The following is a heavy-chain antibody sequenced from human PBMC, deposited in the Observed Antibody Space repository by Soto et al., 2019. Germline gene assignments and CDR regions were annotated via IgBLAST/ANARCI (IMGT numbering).Heavy chain of an antibody. CDR3: ARGLLTFWGVLVVAFAF. J-gene: IGHJ1*01. Sequence: LGLSCKASGFTFSSYWMSWVRQAPGKGLEWVANIKKDGSEKFYVDSVMGRFAISRDNAKNSLYLQMDSLRADDTAVYYCARGLLTFWGVLVVAFAFWGLRTLVIVYS. D-gene: IGHD3-16*02. V-gene: IGHV3-7*03. CDR1: GFTFSSYW. CDR2: IKKDGSEK.